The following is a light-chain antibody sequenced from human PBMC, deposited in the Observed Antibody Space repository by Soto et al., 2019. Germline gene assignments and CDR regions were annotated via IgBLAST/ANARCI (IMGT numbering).Light chain of an antibody. CDR1: QSISTS. Sequence: DIQMTQSPSSLSASVGVRVTITCRASQSISTSLHWYQQKPGRAPNLLIYAASSLQSGVPSRFSGSGSGTDFTLTISSLQPEDFATYHCQQTYSTLVTFGQGTKVKIK. V-gene: IGKV1-39*01. CDR2: AAS. CDR3: QQTYSTLVT. J-gene: IGKJ1*01.